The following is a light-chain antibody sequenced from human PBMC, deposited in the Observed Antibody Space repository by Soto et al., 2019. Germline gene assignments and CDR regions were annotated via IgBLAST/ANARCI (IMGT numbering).Light chain of an antibody. CDR1: QAISSY. CDR3: QQGYAIPFT. V-gene: IGKV1-39*01. Sequence: DIQMTQSPSSLSASVGDRVSITCRASQAISSYLNCFQQKPGEAPNLLIYTTSTLQSGVPSRFSGSGSGTYFTLTISNLQPEDFATYYCQQGYAIPFTFGQGTRLEIK. CDR2: TTS. J-gene: IGKJ5*01.